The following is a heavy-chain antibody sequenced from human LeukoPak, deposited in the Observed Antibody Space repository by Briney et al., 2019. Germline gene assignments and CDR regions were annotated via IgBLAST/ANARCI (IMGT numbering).Heavy chain of an antibody. CDR2: IYPNSGAT. CDR3: ARDSCSGGCWHYWHFDL. Sequence: ASVKVSCQASRYTFTGYYMHWVRQAPGQGLEWVGWIYPNSGATNYAQKFQGRVTMTRDTSIRTASMELSSLKPDDTAVYYCARDSCSGGCWHYWHFDLGGRGTRVTVSS. D-gene: IGHD2-15*01. CDR1: RYTFTGYY. V-gene: IGHV1-2*02. J-gene: IGHJ2*01.